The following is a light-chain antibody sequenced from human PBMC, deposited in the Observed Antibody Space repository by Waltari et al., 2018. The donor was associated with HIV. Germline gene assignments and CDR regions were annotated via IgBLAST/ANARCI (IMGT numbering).Light chain of an antibody. J-gene: IGKJ1*01. CDR2: KIS. CDR1: QSLIYTDGNTY. Sequence: EAVLTQSPVSLPVALGRPAPISCRSSQSLIYTDGNTYLNWFHQRPGQSPRRLIYKISNRDSGVPDRFSGSGSVTDFTLHISRVEAEDVGIFYCMQSTHWPGTFGQGTRVEIQ. V-gene: IGKV2-30*01. CDR3: MQSTHWPGT.